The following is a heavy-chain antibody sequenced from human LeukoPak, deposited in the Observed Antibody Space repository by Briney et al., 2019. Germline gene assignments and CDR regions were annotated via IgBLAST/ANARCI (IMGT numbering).Heavy chain of an antibody. Sequence: SETLSLTCAVFGGSISSSNWWSWVRQPPGKGLEWIGEIYHSGSTNYNPSLKSRVTISVDKSKNQFSLKLSSVTAADTAVYYCARRVREPRPSSSSYFDYWGQGTLVTVSS. CDR1: GGSISSSNW. CDR2: IYHSGST. D-gene: IGHD1-14*01. V-gene: IGHV4-4*02. CDR3: ARRVREPRPSSSSYFDY. J-gene: IGHJ4*02.